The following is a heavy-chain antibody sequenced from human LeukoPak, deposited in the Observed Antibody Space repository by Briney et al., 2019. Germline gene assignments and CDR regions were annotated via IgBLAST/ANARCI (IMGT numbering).Heavy chain of an antibody. V-gene: IGHV3-7*01. CDR3: ARDAGVVVPAANYMDV. D-gene: IGHD2-2*01. Sequence: PGGSLRLSCAASGFTFSSYWMSWVRQAPGKGLEWVANIKQDGSEKYYVDSVKGRFTISRDNAKNSLYLQMNSLRAEDTAVYYCARDAGVVVPAANYMDVWGKGTTVTVSS. CDR2: IKQDGSEK. J-gene: IGHJ6*03. CDR1: GFTFSSYW.